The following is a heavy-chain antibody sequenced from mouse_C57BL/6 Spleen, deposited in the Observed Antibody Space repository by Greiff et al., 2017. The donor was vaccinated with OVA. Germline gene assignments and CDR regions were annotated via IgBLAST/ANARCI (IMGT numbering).Heavy chain of an antibody. CDR3: AGVTTRGYFDY. Sequence: QVQLQQPGAELVKPGASVKLSCKASGYTFTSYWMHWVQQRPGQGLEWIGMIHPNSGSTNYNETFKSKATLTVYKSSRTAYMQRSSLTSEDSAVYYCAGVTTRGYFDYWGKGTTLTVSS. V-gene: IGHV1-64*01. CDR2: IHPNSGST. J-gene: IGHJ2*01. CDR1: GYTFTSYW. D-gene: IGHD2-2*01.